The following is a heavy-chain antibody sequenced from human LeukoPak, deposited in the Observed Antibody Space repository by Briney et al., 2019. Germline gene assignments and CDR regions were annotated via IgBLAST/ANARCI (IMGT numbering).Heavy chain of an antibody. D-gene: IGHD1-26*01. J-gene: IGHJ5*02. CDR2: IYYSGST. CDR3: ARDAREPHWFDP. CDR1: GGSISSSSYY. V-gene: IGHV4-39*07. Sequence: SETLSLTCTVSGGSISSSSYYWGWIRQPPGKGLEWIGSIYYSGSTYYNPSLKSRVTISVDTSKNQFSLKLSSVTAADTAVYYCARDAREPHWFDPWGQGTLVTVSS.